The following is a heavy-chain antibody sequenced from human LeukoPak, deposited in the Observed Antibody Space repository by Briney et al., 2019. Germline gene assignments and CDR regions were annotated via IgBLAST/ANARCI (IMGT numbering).Heavy chain of an antibody. J-gene: IGHJ5*02. D-gene: IGHD2-2*01. CDR3: AREWPKYCSSTSCRIRFDP. V-gene: IGHV1-2*02. CDR2: INPNSGGT. CDR1: GYTFTGYY. Sequence: ASVKVSCKASGYTFTGYYMHWVRQAPGQGLEWMGWINPNSGGTNYAQKFQGRVTMTRDTSISTAYMELSRLRSDDTAAYYCAREWPKYCSSTSCRIRFDPWGQGTLVTVSS.